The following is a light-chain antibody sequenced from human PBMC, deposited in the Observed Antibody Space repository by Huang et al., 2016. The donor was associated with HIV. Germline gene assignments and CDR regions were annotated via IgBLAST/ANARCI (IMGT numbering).Light chain of an antibody. CDR1: QSLLHGNGYNY. J-gene: IGKJ5*01. CDR2: SGS. Sequence: DIVMIQSPLSLSVTPGEAASISCRSSQSLLHGNGYNYLEWYLQKQGQSPQLLFYSGSDRATGVPARFSASGSGTDFSLTISSVEAEDIGIYYCMQSLQTPGTFGQGTRLDIK. CDR3: MQSLQTPGT. V-gene: IGKV2-28*01.